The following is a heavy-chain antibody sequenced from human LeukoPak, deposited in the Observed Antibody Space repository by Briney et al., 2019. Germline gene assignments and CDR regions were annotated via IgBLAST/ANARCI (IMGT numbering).Heavy chain of an antibody. CDR1: GFTFSSYS. J-gene: IGHJ6*03. D-gene: IGHD1-26*01. CDR2: ISSSSSYI. Sequence: GGSLRLSCAASGFTFSSYSMNWVRQAPGKGLEWVSSISSSSSYIYYADSVQGRFTISRDNAKNSLYLQMNSLRAEDTAVYYCARTSGSYYMDVWGKGTTVTVSS. V-gene: IGHV3-21*01. CDR3: ARTSGSYYMDV.